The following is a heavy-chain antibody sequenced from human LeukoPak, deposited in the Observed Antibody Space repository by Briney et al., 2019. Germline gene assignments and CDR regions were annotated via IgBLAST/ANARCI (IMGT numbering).Heavy chain of an antibody. Sequence: GASVKVSCKASGYTFTSYDINWVRQATGQGLEWMGWMNPNSGNTGYAQKFQGRVTMTRNTSISTAYMELSSLRSEDTAVYYCAVSPLVSGDSYYDAFDIWGQGTMVTVSS. D-gene: IGHD2-21*02. J-gene: IGHJ3*02. V-gene: IGHV1-8*01. CDR2: MNPNSGNT. CDR1: GYTFTSYD. CDR3: AVSPLVSGDSYYDAFDI.